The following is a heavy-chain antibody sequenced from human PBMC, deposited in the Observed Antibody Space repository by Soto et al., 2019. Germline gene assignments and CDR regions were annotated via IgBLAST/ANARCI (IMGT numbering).Heavy chain of an antibody. J-gene: IGHJ4*02. CDR1: GYSFSSYW. D-gene: IGHD2-15*01. V-gene: IGHV5-51*01. CDR2: VYPRDSDT. CDR3: VRLSYCIGGNCYGPDY. Sequence: PGESLKISCKGSGYSFSSYWIGWVRQMPGKGLEWMGLVYPRDSDTRYSPSFQGQVIVSADTSISTVYLQWSSLKTSDTAMYFCVRLSYCIGGNCYGPDYWGQGTLVPVSS.